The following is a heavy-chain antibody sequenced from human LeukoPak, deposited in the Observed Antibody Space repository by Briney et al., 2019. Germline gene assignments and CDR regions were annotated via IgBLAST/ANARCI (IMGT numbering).Heavy chain of an antibody. J-gene: IGHJ2*01. CDR3: ARARGSLVDTAMGVFRYFDL. Sequence: ASVKVSCKASGYTFTGYYMHWVRQAPGQGLEWMGWINPNSGGTNYAQKFQGRVTMTRDTSISTAYMELSRLRSDDTAVYYCARARGSLVDTAMGVFRYFDLWGRGTLVTVSS. CDR1: GYTFTGYY. CDR2: INPNSGGT. V-gene: IGHV1-2*02. D-gene: IGHD5-18*01.